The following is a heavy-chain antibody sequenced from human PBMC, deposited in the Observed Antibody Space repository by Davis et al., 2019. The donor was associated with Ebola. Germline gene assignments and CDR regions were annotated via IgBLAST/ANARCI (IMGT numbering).Heavy chain of an antibody. CDR3: AREYYDILTGPWGMDV. CDR1: GGSISSGGYS. J-gene: IGHJ6*02. D-gene: IGHD3-9*01. CDR2: HYHSGST. Sequence: SETLSLTCAVSGGSISSGGYSWSCIRHPPGKGLEWIGYHYHSGSTYYNPSLKSRVTISVDRSKNQFSLKLSSVTAADTAVYYCAREYYDILTGPWGMDVWGQGTTVTVSS. V-gene: IGHV4-30-2*01.